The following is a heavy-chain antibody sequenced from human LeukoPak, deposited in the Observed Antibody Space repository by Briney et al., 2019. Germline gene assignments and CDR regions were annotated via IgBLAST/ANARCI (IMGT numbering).Heavy chain of an antibody. Sequence: SETLSLTCTVSGVSMSAYQWSWVRQSPEKGLEWIGCINTKGETSYNPSLKSRVTTSVDTSKSQFSLRLTSVTAADTAVYYCATSNDAKIAPYDHWGQGAPVTVSS. V-gene: IGHV4-4*09. J-gene: IGHJ4*02. D-gene: IGHD2-21*01. CDR3: ATSNDAKIAPYDH. CDR1: GVSMSAYQ. CDR2: INTKGET.